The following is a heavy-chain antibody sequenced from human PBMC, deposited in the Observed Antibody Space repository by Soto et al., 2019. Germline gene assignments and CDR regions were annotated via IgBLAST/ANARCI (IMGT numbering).Heavy chain of an antibody. V-gene: IGHV3-15*01. CDR2: VKSKTDGGTT. J-gene: IGHJ4*02. CDR3: ATGAPVPGGLFDY. D-gene: IGHD6-19*01. CDR1: GFTFSKAW. Sequence: EVQLVESGGGWVKPGGSLRLSCAASGFTFSKAWMNWVRQAPGKGLEWVGRVKSKTDGGTTDYAAPVKGRFTISRDDSVTPLNLKINSLKPEKTAMYFCATGAPVPGGLFDYWGGGALVTVSS.